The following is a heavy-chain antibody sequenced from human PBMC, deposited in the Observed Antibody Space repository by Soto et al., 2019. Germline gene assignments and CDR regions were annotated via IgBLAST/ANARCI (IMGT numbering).Heavy chain of an antibody. CDR2: ISGGSRDST. Sequence: TGGSLRLSCAASEFMFSSYAMSWVRQAPGKGLEWVSAISGGSRDSTHYADSVKGRFTVSRDNSKNTLFLQLNSLRADDSAVYYCARAARYCTSASCSSYYYFAMDVWGQGTTVTV. V-gene: IGHV3-23*01. CDR3: ARAARYCTSASCSSYYYFAMDV. J-gene: IGHJ6*02. D-gene: IGHD2-2*01. CDR1: EFMFSSYA.